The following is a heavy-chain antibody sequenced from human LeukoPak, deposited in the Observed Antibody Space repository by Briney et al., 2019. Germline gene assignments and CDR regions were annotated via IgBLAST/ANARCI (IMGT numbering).Heavy chain of an antibody. D-gene: IGHD2-2*01. CDR2: IYHSGST. V-gene: IGHV4-59*12. CDR3: ARGVPAALDY. Sequence: SETLSLTCAVSGASISSYYWSWIRQPPGKGLEWIGYIYHSGSTYYNPSLKSRVTISVDRSKNQFSLKLSSVTAADTAVYYCARGVPAALDYWGQGTLVTVSS. CDR1: GASISSYY. J-gene: IGHJ4*02.